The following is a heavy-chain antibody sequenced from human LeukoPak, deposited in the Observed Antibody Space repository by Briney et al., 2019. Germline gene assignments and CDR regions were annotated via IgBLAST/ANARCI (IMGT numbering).Heavy chain of an antibody. CDR1: GYTFTKYY. V-gene: IGHV1-46*01. CDR3: ARIRDGYNDAYDI. D-gene: IGHD5-24*01. CDR2: INPGGDNT. Sequence: ASVKVSCKASGYTFTKYYIHWVRQAPGQGLEWMGLINPGGDNTNYAQNFQGRVTMTRETSTSTVYMELSSLRSEDTAIYYCARIRDGYNDAYDIWGQGTVVTVPS. J-gene: IGHJ3*02.